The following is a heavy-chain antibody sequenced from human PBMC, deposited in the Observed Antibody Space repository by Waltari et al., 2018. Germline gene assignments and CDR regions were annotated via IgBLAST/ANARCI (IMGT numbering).Heavy chain of an antibody. CDR1: GGSISSGSYY. CDR3: ARATAYCSSTSCYDGTMDV. Sequence: QVQLQESGPGLVKPSQTLSLTCTVSGGSISSGSYYWSWIRQPAGKGLEWIGRIYTSGSTNDNPSLKSRVTISVDTSKNQFSLKLSSVTAADTAVYYCARATAYCSSTSCYDGTMDVWGKGTTVTVSS. CDR2: IYTSGST. J-gene: IGHJ6*03. D-gene: IGHD2-2*01. V-gene: IGHV4-61*02.